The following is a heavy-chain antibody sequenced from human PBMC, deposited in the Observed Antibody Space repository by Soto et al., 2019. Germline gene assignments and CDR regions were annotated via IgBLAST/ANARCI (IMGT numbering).Heavy chain of an antibody. CDR3: AREDSFDPFHH. Sequence: GGSLRLSCVASGFTFSRYWMNWVRQAPGKGLVWVSRISSDGSNTTYADSVKGRFTISRDHAMNTLYLQMNSLRVEDTAVYHCAREDSFDPFHHWGQGTLVTVSS. J-gene: IGHJ1*01. V-gene: IGHV3-74*01. CDR2: ISSDGSNT. CDR1: GFTFSRYW. D-gene: IGHD2-21*01.